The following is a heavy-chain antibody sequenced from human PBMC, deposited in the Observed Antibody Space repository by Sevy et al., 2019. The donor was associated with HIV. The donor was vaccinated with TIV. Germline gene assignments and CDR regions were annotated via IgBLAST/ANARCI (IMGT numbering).Heavy chain of an antibody. D-gene: IGHD2-8*02. CDR3: ASSTGYYYYGMDV. CDR1: GGSFSGYY. CDR2: INHSGST. Sequence: SDTLSLTCAVYGGSFSGYYWSWIRQPPGKGLEWIGEINHSGSTNYNPSLKSRVTISVDTSKNQFSLKLSSVTAADTAVYYCASSTGYYYYGMDVWGQGTTVTVSS. V-gene: IGHV4-34*01. J-gene: IGHJ6*02.